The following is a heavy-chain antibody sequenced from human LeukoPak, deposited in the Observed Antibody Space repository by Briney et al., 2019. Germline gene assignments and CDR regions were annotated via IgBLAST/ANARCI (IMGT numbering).Heavy chain of an antibody. J-gene: IGHJ4*02. CDR3: ARAPGYCSGGSCYGGEFDY. CDR1: GGSISSGDYY. Sequence: SETLSLTCTVSGGSISSGDYYWSWIRQPPGKGLKWIGYIYYSGSTYYNPSLKSRVTISVDTSKNQFSLNLNSVTAADTAVYYCARAPGYCSGGSCYGGEFDYWGQGTLVTVSS. V-gene: IGHV4-30-4*01. CDR2: IYYSGST. D-gene: IGHD2-15*01.